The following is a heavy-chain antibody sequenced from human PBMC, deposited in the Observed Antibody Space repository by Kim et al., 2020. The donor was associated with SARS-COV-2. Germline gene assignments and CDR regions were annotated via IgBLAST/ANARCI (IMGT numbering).Heavy chain of an antibody. V-gene: IGHV1-18*04. CDR1: GYTFTSYG. D-gene: IGHD3-10*01. CDR3: AREGITMVRGPEDYYYGMDV. CDR2: ISAYNGNT. Sequence: ASVKVSCKASGYTFTSYGISWVRQAPGQGLEWMGWISAYNGNTNYAQKLQGRVTMTTDTSTSTAYMELRSLRSDDTAVYYCAREGITMVRGPEDYYYGMDVWGQGTTVTVSS. J-gene: IGHJ6*02.